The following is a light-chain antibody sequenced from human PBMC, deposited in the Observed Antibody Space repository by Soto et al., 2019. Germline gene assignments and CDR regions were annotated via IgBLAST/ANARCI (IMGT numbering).Light chain of an antibody. J-gene: IGKJ1*01. Sequence: DIKLTQSPSTLSASVGDRVTITCRASQTIYSWLACYQQRPGKPPNLLIYMASTLASGVPSRFSGSGSGTDFTLTIDSLQPDHFATYYCQHYNSYSEGFGQGTKVDI. CDR3: QHYNSYSEG. V-gene: IGKV1-5*03. CDR2: MAS. CDR1: QTIYSW.